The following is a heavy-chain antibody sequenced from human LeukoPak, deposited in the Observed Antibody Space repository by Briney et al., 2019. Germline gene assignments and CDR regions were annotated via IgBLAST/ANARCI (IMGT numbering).Heavy chain of an antibody. Sequence: GGSLRLSCAASGFTFSSYAMHWVRQAPGKGLEWVAVISYDGSNKYYADSVKGRFTISRDNSKNTLYLQMNSPRAEDTAVYYCAREDYGDYLNAFDIWGQGTMVTVSS. D-gene: IGHD4-17*01. J-gene: IGHJ3*02. CDR3: AREDYGDYLNAFDI. V-gene: IGHV3-30*04. CDR2: ISYDGSNK. CDR1: GFTFSSYA.